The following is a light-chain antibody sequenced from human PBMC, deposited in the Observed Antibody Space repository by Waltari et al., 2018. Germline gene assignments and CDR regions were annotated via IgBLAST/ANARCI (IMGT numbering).Light chain of an antibody. Sequence: SSELTPYPAVSVAMGQTVRITCQGYSIRRYYASWYQQRPGQAPILVMYDKNNRPSGVPDRFSGSNSHNTASLTITGAQAEDEASYYCHSRDASGVGGSFGGGTKLTVL. V-gene: IGLV3-19*01. J-gene: IGLJ2*01. CDR2: DKN. CDR1: SIRRYY. CDR3: HSRDASGVGGS.